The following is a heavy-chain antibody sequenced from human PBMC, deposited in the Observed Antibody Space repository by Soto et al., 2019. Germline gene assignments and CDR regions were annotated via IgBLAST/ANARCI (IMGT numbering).Heavy chain of an antibody. V-gene: IGHV1-8*01. CDR1: GYNFNNYE. CDR2: MKGYSGNP. Sequence: QVQLLQSGAEVKKPGASVKISCKASGYNFNNYEINWVRQAPAQGLEWMGWMKGYSGNPLYAQNFQGRLPLTRDTSTNTAYLELTSLAYEDAAIYFCARRRGESYYGLDYWGQGPLVTVSS. D-gene: IGHD1-26*01. CDR3: ARRRGESYYGLDY. J-gene: IGHJ4*02.